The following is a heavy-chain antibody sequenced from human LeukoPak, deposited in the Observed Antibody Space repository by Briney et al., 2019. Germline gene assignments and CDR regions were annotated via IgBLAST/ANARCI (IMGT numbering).Heavy chain of an antibody. CDR3: ARQPRGIIIKSWFYS. D-gene: IGHD3-10*01. V-gene: IGHV4-39*01. Sequence: SETLSLNCTISGGSISSTSYYWGWLRQPPGKGLEWIGEINHSGSTNYNPSLKSRVIILLDTSKNQFSLNLTSVTAADTAVYYCARQPRGIIIKSWFYSWGQGTLVTVSA. CDR1: GGSISSTSYY. CDR2: INHSGST. J-gene: IGHJ5*01.